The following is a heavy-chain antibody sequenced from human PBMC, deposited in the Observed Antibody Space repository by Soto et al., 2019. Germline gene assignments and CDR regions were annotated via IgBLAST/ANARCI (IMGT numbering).Heavy chain of an antibody. D-gene: IGHD6-13*01. V-gene: IGHV3-74*01. CDR2: INSDGSST. Sequence: EVQVVESGGGLVQPGGSLRLSCGASEFTFSSYWMHWVRQAPGKGLVWISRINSDGSSTSYADSVNGRITISRDNGKNTLYLQMNSLRAEDTAVYYCARGPPDYSSNGYVGDYWGHGTLVTVSS. CDR1: EFTFSSYW. J-gene: IGHJ4*01. CDR3: ARGPPDYSSNGYVGDY.